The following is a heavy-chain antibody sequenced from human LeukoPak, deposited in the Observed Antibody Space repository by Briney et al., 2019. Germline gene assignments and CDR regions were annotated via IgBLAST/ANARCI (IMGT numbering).Heavy chain of an antibody. CDR3: AREIRGGSSSSGVGYYFDY. CDR1: GYTFTGYY. Sequence: ASVKVSCKASGYTFTGYYMHWVRQAPGQGLEWMGRINPNSGGTNYAQKFQGRVTMTRDTSISTAYMELSRLRSDDTAVYYCAREIRGGSSSSGVGYYFDYRGQGTLVTVSS. J-gene: IGHJ4*02. D-gene: IGHD6-6*01. V-gene: IGHV1-2*06. CDR2: INPNSGGT.